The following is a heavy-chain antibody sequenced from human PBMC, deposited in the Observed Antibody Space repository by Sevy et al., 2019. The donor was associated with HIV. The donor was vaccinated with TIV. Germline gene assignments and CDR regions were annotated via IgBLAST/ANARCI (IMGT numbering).Heavy chain of an antibody. CDR1: GYPFAGYY. V-gene: IGHV1-2*02. D-gene: IGHD5-12*01. Sequence: GESLKISCTTSGYPFAGYYIHWVRQAPGQGLEWMGWININSGDTNYAQKFQGRVTMTRDTSISTAYLELSGLRSGDTAVYYCARPREYSHSIDAFDHWGQGTAVTVSS. CDR3: ARPREYSHSIDAFDH. J-gene: IGHJ3*01. CDR2: ININSGDT.